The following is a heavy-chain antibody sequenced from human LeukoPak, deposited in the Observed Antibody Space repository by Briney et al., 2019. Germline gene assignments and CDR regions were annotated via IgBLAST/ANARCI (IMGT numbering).Heavy chain of an antibody. J-gene: IGHJ4*02. D-gene: IGHD1-26*01. CDR2: IYGSVSA. V-gene: IGHV4-59*08. CDR1: GGSISSSY. Sequence: SESLSLTCTVSGGSISSSYWSWIRQPPGKGLEWIAYIYGSVSANYNLSLKGRVAISRETAKNLFSLNLSTVTAADTAMYYCARLQYTGNYYPEYWGQGILVTVSS. CDR3: ARLQYTGNYYPEY.